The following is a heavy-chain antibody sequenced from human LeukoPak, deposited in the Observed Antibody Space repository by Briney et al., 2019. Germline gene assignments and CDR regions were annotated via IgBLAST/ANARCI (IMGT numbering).Heavy chain of an antibody. CDR2: ISGSGTDI. J-gene: IGHJ4*02. Sequence: GGSLRLSCAASGFTFSSYSMNWVRQAPGKGLEWVSSISGSGTDIYYADSVKGRFTISRDNTKNSLYLQMSSLRADDAGVYYCARDGSIAVAGRIDYWGQGTLVTVSS. D-gene: IGHD6-19*01. CDR1: GFTFSSYS. CDR3: ARDGSIAVAGRIDY. V-gene: IGHV3-21*01.